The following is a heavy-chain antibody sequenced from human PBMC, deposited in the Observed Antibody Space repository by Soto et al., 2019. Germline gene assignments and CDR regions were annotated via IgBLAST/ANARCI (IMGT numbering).Heavy chain of an antibody. CDR2: INPNSGGT. CDR3: ARDQEGCISTSCLPAAGNAFDI. J-gene: IGHJ3*02. CDR1: GYTFTGYY. D-gene: IGHD2-2*01. V-gene: IGHV1-2*04. Sequence: QVQLVQSGAEVKKPGASVKVSCKASGYTFTGYYMHWVRQAPGQGLEWMGWINPNSGGTNYAQKFQGWVTMTRDTSIRTAYMELSRMRSDDTAVYYCARDQEGCISTSCLPAAGNAFDIWGQGTMVTVSS.